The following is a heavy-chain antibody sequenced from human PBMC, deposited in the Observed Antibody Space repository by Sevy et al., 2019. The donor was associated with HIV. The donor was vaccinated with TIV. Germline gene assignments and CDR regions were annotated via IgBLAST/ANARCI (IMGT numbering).Heavy chain of an antibody. CDR1: GFTVSSNY. D-gene: IGHD3-3*01. CDR2: IYSDGNT. J-gene: IGHJ6*02. CDR3: ARGLILEGSWYGMDV. V-gene: IGHV3-53*01. Sequence: GGSLRLSCAASGFTVSSNYMSWVRHAPGKGLEWMSVIYSDGNTYYADSVKGRFTISRDNSKNTLYLEMNSLRAEDTAVYYCARGLILEGSWYGMDVWGQGTTVTVSS.